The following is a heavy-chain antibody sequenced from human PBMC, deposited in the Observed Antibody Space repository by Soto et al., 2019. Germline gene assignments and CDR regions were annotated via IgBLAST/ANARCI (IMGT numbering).Heavy chain of an antibody. V-gene: IGHV3-48*02. CDR3: ARDYGYYYYYGMDV. CDR1: GFTFSSYS. J-gene: IGHJ6*02. D-gene: IGHD3-10*01. CDR2: ISSSSSTI. Sequence: GGSLRLSCAASGFTFSSYSMNWVRQSPGKGLEWVSYISSSSSTIYYADSVKGRFTISRDNAKNSLYLQMNSLRDEDTAVYYCARDYGYYYYYGMDVWGQGTTVTVSS.